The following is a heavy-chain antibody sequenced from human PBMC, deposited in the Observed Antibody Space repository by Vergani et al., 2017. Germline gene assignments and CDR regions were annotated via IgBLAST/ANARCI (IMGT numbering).Heavy chain of an antibody. CDR2: IGGSGVHT. J-gene: IGHJ6*03. CDR1: GFTFSSYA. V-gene: IGHV3-23*01. Sequence: EVQLLESGGGLLQPGGSLRLSCAASGFTFSSYAMSWVRQAPGKGLEWVSLIGGSGVHTYYADSVKGRFTISRDNSKNTLYLQMNSLRAEDTAVYYCAKSAVSDYSSLHHFYYMDVWGKGTTVTVSS. D-gene: IGHD4-17*01. CDR3: AKSAVSDYSSLHHFYYMDV.